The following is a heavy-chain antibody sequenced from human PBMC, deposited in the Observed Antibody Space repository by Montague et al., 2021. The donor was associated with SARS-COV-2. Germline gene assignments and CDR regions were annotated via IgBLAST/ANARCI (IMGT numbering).Heavy chain of an antibody. J-gene: IGHJ6*02. CDR2: IYTSGST. CDR3: ARAKGSRYYYDSSGYYRDLGYYYYYYGMDV. D-gene: IGHD3-22*01. CDR1: GGSISSGSYY. Sequence: TLSLTCTVSGGSISSGSYYWSWIRQPAGKGLEWIGRIYTSGSTNYNPSLKSRVTISVDTSKNQFSLKLSSVTAADTAVYYCARAKGSRYYYDSSGYYRDLGYYYYYYGMDVWGQGTTVTVSS. V-gene: IGHV4-61*02.